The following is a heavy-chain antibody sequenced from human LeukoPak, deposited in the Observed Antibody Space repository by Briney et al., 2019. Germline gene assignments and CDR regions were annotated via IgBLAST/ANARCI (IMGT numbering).Heavy chain of an antibody. Sequence: SETLSLTCAVYGGSFSGYYWSWIRQPPGKGLEWIGYIYYSGSTNYNPSLKSRVTISVDTSKNQFSLKLSSVTAADTAVYYCARAYHSGSYLFVGEEPYYFDYWGQGTLVTVSS. CDR3: ARAYHSGSYLFVGEEPYYFDY. V-gene: IGHV4-59*01. J-gene: IGHJ4*02. CDR2: IYYSGST. CDR1: GGSFSGYY. D-gene: IGHD1-26*01.